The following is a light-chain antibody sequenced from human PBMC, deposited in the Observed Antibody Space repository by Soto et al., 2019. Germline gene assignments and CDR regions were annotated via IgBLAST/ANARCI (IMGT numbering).Light chain of an antibody. V-gene: IGKV1-5*01. J-gene: IGKJ2*01. CDR2: DAS. Sequence: DIPMTQSPSTLSASVGDRVTITCRASQSIGTWLAWYQQKPGKAPKLLIYDASSLESGVPSRFSGSGSGTEFTLTISSLQPDDFATYYCQQYNSYSLMYSFGQGTKLEIK. CDR1: QSIGTW. CDR3: QQYNSYSLMYS.